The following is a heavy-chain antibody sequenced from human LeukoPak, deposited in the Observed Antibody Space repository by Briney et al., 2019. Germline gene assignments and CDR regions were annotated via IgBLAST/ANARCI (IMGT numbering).Heavy chain of an antibody. CDR1: GGPISTYY. V-gene: IGHV4-4*07. CDR2: IYNSENI. J-gene: IGHJ5*02. Sequence: PSETLSLTCTVSGGPISTYYWSWIRQPAGKGLEWIGRIYNSENINYNPSLKSRVTMSVDTSKNQFSLKLTSVTAADTAVYYCARQKQSRNCFDPWGQGTLVIVSS. CDR3: ARQKQSRNCFDP.